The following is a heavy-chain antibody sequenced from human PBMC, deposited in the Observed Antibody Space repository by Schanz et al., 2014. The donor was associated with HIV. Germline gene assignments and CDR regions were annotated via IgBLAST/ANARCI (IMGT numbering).Heavy chain of an antibody. CDR3: ARGIPDDSSGYYANFYGMDV. CDR1: GGTFNNSA. J-gene: IGHJ6*02. CDR2: VIPMFGTA. Sequence: QVHLVQSGAAVTQPGSSVTVSCTASGGTFNNSAINWVRQAPGQGLEWMGQVIPMFGTANFAQRFQGRVTITADESTRTAYMALSSLRPEDTAMYYCARGIPDDSSGYYANFYGMDVWGQGTTVTV. D-gene: IGHD3-22*01. V-gene: IGHV1-69*01.